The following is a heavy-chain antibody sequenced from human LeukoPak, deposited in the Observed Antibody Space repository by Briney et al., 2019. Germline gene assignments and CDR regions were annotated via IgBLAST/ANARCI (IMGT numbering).Heavy chain of an antibody. V-gene: IGHV1-8*01. CDR1: GYTFTSYD. J-gene: IGHJ6*03. CDR3: ARTGYSSGWYAYYYYYMDV. Sequence: ASVKVSCKASGYTFTSYDINWVRQATGKGLEWMGWMNPNSGNTGYAQKFQGRVTMTRNTSISTAYMELSSLRSEDAAVYYCARTGYSSGWYAYYYYYMDVWGKGTTVTISS. D-gene: IGHD6-19*01. CDR2: MNPNSGNT.